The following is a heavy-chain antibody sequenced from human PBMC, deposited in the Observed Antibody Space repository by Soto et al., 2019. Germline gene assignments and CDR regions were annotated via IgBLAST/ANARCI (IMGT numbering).Heavy chain of an antibody. Sequence: QLQLQESGPGLVKPSETLSLICNVSGVYIRSTSYYWTWIRQPPGKGLEWIGTIYFSGSTFYNPSLKSRVTISVDTSNNQFSLNLTSVTDGDTAVYYCARNGSYWGQGTLVTVSS. V-gene: IGHV4-39*01. J-gene: IGHJ4*02. CDR2: IYFSGST. CDR3: ARNGSY. CDR1: GVYIRSTSYY.